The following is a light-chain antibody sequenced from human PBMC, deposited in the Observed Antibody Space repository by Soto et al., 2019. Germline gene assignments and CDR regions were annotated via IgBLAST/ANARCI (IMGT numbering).Light chain of an antibody. Sequence: DIQMTQSPSTLSASVGDRVTIACRASQSIGSWLAWYQQKPGKAPKLLIYKASNLESGVPSRFGGSGSGTEFTLTISSLQPVDFATYYCQQYNSYSPVTFGQGTKLEIK. CDR2: KAS. CDR1: QSIGSW. CDR3: QQYNSYSPVT. V-gene: IGKV1-5*03. J-gene: IGKJ2*01.